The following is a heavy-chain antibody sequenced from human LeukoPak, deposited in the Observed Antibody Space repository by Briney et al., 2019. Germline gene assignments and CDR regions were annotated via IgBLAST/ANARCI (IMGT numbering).Heavy chain of an antibody. J-gene: IGHJ4*02. CDR2: IDSSTRTI. CDR1: GFTFSSYW. V-gene: IGHV3-48*04. CDR3: ARRVPSQVITDYFDY. D-gene: IGHD3-16*01. Sequence: PGGSLRLSCAASGFTFSSYWMNWVRQAPGKGLEWISFIDSSTRTIFYADSVKGRFTISRDNAKNSLFLQMNSLRAEDTAVYYCARRVPSQVITDYFDYWGQGALVTVSS.